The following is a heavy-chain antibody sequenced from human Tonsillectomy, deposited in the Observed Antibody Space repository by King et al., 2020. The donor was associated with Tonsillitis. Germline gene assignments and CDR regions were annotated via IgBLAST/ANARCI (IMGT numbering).Heavy chain of an antibody. D-gene: IGHD2-21*02. CDR1: GFTFSDYA. Sequence: VQLVESGGGLLKPGRSLRLTCAASGFTFSDYAMNWFRQTPGKGLEGVGFIRSETHGATTEYAAFGKGRFTILRDDFKKIAYLQMDSLKTEDKAVYYGTRSADYCGGDCYPGAFDIWGQGTMVTVSS. CDR2: IRSETHGATT. CDR3: TRSADYCGGDCYPGAFDI. J-gene: IGHJ3*02. V-gene: IGHV3-49*05.